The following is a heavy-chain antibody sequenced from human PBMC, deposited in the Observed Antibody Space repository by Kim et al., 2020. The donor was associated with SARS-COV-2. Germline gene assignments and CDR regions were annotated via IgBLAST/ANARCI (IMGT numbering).Heavy chain of an antibody. D-gene: IGHD3-3*01. V-gene: IGHV4-31*02. Sequence: RPNPGKGLECMGYIYYSGSTYYTPSLTSRVTISVDTSKNQFSLKLSSVTAADTAVYYCARAPRGIFGVVIYFDYWGQGTLVTVSS. J-gene: IGHJ4*02. CDR2: IYYSGST. CDR3: ARAPRGIFGVVIYFDY.